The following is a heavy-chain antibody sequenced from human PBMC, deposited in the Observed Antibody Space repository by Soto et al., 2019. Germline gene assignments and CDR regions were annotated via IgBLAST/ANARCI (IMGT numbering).Heavy chain of an antibody. V-gene: IGHV3-23*01. CDR2: VSGSGGST. D-gene: IGHD3-10*01. CDR3: AKESVLWFGELLPSYYYYGMDV. J-gene: IGHJ6*02. CDR1: GLTLSSYA. Sequence: EVQLLESGGGLVQPGGSLRRSCAASGLTLSSYAMSWGRQAPGKGVEWVSAVSGSGGSTYYADSVKGRFTISRDHSNNTLYQQRNSLTAEETAVYCCAKESVLWFGELLPSYYYYGMDVWGQGPTVTVSS.